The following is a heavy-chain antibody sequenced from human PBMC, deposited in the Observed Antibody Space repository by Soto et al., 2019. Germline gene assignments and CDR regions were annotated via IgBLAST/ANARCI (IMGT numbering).Heavy chain of an antibody. V-gene: IGHV3-33*01. CDR2: IWYEGSNQ. D-gene: IGHD1-1*01. CDR1: GFIFRNHV. Sequence: QVQLVESGGGVVQPGTSLRLSCAASGFIFRNHVMHWVRQAPGKGLEWLAVIWYEGSNQYYADSVKGRFTISRDKSKNTLYLQMTSMRAEDTAVYYCARWSDNKVVDPWGQGTVVTVSS. CDR3: ARWSDNKVVDP. J-gene: IGHJ5*02.